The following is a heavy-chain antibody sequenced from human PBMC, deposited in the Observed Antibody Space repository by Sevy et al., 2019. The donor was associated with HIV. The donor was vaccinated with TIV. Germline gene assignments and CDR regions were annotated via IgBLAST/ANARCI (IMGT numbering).Heavy chain of an antibody. CDR1: GFTFSDHY. CDR2: TRNKADGSTT. V-gene: IGHV3-72*01. CDR3: ATYAGIAAAGRVFDY. Sequence: GGSLRLSCVASGFTFSDHYMEWVRQAPGKGLEWVGRTRNKADGSTTEYAASVIGRFTISRDESKNSLYVQMNNLKAEDTAVYYCATYAGIAAAGRVFDYWGQGTLVTVSS. J-gene: IGHJ4*02. D-gene: IGHD6-13*01.